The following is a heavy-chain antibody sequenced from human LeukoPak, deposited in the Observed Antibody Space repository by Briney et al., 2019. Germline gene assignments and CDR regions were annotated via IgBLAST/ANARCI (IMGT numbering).Heavy chain of an antibody. CDR1: GGSFNGYY. J-gene: IGHJ4*02. Sequence: PSETLSLTRAVYGGSFNGYYWSWIRQSPGKGLEWIGEIDHSGRTNSNPSLKSRVIISVDMSKNQFSLRLTSVTAADTAIYYCARKSIVTAGRKPYDYWDQGTLVTVSS. D-gene: IGHD6-13*01. CDR2: IDHSGRT. CDR3: ARKSIVTAGRKPYDY. V-gene: IGHV4-34*01.